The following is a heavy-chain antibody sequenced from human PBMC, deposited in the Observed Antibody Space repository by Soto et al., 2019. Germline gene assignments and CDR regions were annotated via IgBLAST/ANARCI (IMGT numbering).Heavy chain of an antibody. V-gene: IGHV4-31*03. CDR2: IYYSGST. CDR3: ATGRGGYSYGKGYSRFDP. CDR1: GGSISSGGYY. J-gene: IGHJ5*02. D-gene: IGHD5-18*01. Sequence: SETLSLTCTVSGGSISSGGYYWSWIRQHPGKGLEWIGYIYYSGSTYYNPSLKSRVTISVDTSKNQFSLKLSSVTAADTAVYYWATGRGGYSYGKGYSRFDPRGQGTTVTVSS.